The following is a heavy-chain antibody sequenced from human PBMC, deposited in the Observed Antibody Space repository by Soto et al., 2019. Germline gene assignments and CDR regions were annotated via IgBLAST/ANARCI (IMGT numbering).Heavy chain of an antibody. CDR2: ISGSADNT. Sequence: LRLSCAASGFTFSNYAMNWVRQAPGKGLEWVSGISGSADNTFYADSVKGRFTISRDNSKSTLYLQMNSLRAEDTALYYCAKDSDTKRGPDYWGQGTLVTVSS. CDR3: AKDSDTKRGPDY. CDR1: GFTFSNYA. J-gene: IGHJ4*02. D-gene: IGHD3-10*01. V-gene: IGHV3-23*01.